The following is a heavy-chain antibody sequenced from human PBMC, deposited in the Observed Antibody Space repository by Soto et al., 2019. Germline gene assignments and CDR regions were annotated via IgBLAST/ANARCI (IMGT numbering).Heavy chain of an antibody. CDR1: GYNFINHW. D-gene: IGHD3-9*01. J-gene: IGHJ4*02. CDR3: ARNERFDRSASVDY. CDR2: IYPGDSNT. V-gene: IGHV5-51*01. Sequence: PGESLKISCKGSGYNFINHWIAWVRQVPGKGLEWMAVIYPGDSNTKYSPSFQGQVTISADTSISTAYLQWSSLKASDTAIYYCARNERFDRSASVDYWGQGTLVTVSS.